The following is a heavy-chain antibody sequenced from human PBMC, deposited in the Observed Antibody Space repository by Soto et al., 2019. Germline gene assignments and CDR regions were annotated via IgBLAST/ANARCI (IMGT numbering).Heavy chain of an antibody. D-gene: IGHD6-6*01. Sequence: GASVKVSCKASGGTFSSYAISWVRQAPGQGLEWMGGIIPIFGTANYAQKFQGRVTITADESTSTAYMELSSLRSEDKAVYYCARGNPSSSYYYYGMDVWDQGTTVTVSS. CDR2: IIPIFGTA. CDR3: ARGNPSSSYYYYGMDV. V-gene: IGHV1-69*13. J-gene: IGHJ6*02. CDR1: GGTFSSYA.